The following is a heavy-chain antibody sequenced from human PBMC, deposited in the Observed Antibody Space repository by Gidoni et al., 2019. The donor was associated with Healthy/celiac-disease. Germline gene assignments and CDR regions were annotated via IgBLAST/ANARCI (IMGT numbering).Heavy chain of an antibody. CDR2: ISYDGSNK. CDR1: GFTFSSYA. CDR3: ARDPCSSTSCYVGL. D-gene: IGHD2-2*01. J-gene: IGHJ3*01. V-gene: IGHV3-30-3*01. Sequence: QVQLVGAGGGVVRHGRSLRLSCAASGFTFSSYAMHWVRLAPGKGLEWVAVISYDGSNKYYADSVKGRFTISRDNSKNTLYLQMNSLRAEDTAVYYCARDPCSSTSCYVGLWGQGTMVTVSS.